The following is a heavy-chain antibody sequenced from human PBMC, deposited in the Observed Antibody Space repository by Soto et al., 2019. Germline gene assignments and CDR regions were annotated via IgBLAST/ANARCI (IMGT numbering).Heavy chain of an antibody. Sequence: GGSLRLSCAASGFTFSSYGMHWVRQAPGKGLEWVAVIWYDGSNKYYADSVKGRFTISRDNSKNTLYLQMNSLRAEDTAVYYCARDKVATARPNYNWFDPWGQGTLVTVSS. CDR1: GFTFSSYG. CDR3: ARDKVATARPNYNWFDP. CDR2: IWYDGSNK. D-gene: IGHD2-21*02. V-gene: IGHV3-33*01. J-gene: IGHJ5*02.